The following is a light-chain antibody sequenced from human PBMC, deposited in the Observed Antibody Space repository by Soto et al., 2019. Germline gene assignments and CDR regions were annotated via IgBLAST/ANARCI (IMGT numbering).Light chain of an antibody. CDR3: QQYDHPPYT. V-gene: IGKV1-33*01. CDR1: QNIRSY. CDR2: DAS. J-gene: IGKJ2*01. Sequence: DIQMTQSPSSLPASVGDRVTITCRASQNIRSYLNWYQQKPGKAPKLLIYDASNLERGVPSRFSGSGSGTDFSLTVDSLQPEDTATYYCQQYDHPPYTFGQGTKLEIK.